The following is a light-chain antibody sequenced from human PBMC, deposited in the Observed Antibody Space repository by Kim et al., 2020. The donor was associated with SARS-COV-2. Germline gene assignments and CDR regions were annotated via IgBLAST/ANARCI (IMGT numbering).Light chain of an antibody. Sequence: SLSPRQSANITCSGDKLVDKYACWYQQKPGQSPLLVIYQDSKRPSGIPGRFSGSNSGNTATLTISGTQAMDEADYYCQAWDSSVVFGGGTQLTVL. V-gene: IGLV3-1*01. J-gene: IGLJ2*01. CDR1: KLVDKY. CDR3: QAWDSSVV. CDR2: QDS.